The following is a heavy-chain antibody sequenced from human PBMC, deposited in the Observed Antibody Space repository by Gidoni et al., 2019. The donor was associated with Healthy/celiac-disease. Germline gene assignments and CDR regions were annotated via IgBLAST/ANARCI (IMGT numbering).Heavy chain of an antibody. CDR2: IKSKTDGGTT. Sequence: EVQLVESGGGLVKPGGSLRLSCAASGFTFSNAWMSWVRQAPGKGLEWVGRIKSKTDGGTTDYAAPVKGRFTISRDDSKNTLYLQMNSLKTEDTAVYYCTTGPPYSGSDRADFDYWGQGTLVTVSS. V-gene: IGHV3-15*01. D-gene: IGHD1-26*01. CDR3: TTGPPYSGSDRADFDY. CDR1: GFTFSNAW. J-gene: IGHJ4*02.